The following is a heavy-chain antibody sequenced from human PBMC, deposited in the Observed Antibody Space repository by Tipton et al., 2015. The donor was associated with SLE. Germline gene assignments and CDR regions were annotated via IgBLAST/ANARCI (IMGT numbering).Heavy chain of an antibody. CDR2: IYYSGST. J-gene: IGHJ4*02. Sequence: TLSLTCTVSGGSISSSSYYWGWIRQPPGKGLEWIGSIYYSGSTYYNPSLKSRVTISVDTSKNQFSLRLSSVTAADTAVYYCARHVGHIVVVTAIDYWGQGTLVTVSS. CDR3: ARHVGHIVVVTAIDY. V-gene: IGHV4-39*01. CDR1: GGSISSSSYY. D-gene: IGHD2-21*02.